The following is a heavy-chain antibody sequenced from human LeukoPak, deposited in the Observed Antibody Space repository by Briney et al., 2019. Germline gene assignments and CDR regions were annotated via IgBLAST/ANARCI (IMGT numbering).Heavy chain of an antibody. J-gene: IGHJ6*01. CDR1: GRTFSSYG. CDR2: IWYDGSNK. CDR3: AAHLTV. V-gene: IGHV3-33*01. Sequence: PGGSLRLSCAASGRTFSSYGMHWVRQAPGKGLEWVAVIWYDGSNKYYADSVKGRFTISRDNSKNTLYLQMNSLRVEDTAVYYCAAHLTVWGQGTTVTVSS.